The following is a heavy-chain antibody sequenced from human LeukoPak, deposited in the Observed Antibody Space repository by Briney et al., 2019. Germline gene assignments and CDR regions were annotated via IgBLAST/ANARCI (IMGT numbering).Heavy chain of an antibody. J-gene: IGHJ4*02. CDR1: GYTFTAYY. Sequence: ASVTVSCKASGYTFTAYYIHWVRHAPGQGLEWMRWINPNSGGTIYEQKFQGRVILTRDTSISTAYMELNGLRSDDTAVYYCARDGLYGSGSYLSYWGQGSLVTVSS. V-gene: IGHV1-2*02. D-gene: IGHD3-10*01. CDR3: ARDGLYGSGSYLSY. CDR2: INPNSGGT.